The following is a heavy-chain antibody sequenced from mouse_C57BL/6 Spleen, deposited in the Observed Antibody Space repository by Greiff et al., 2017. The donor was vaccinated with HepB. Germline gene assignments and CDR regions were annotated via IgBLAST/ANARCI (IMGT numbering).Heavy chain of an antibody. V-gene: IGHV1-63*01. J-gene: IGHJ1*03. Sequence: QVQLKESGAELVRPGTSVKMSCKASGYTFTNYWIGWAKQRPGHGLEWIGDIYPGGGYTNYNEKFKGKATLPADKSSSTAYMQFSSLTSEDSAIYYCARGYFDVWGTGTTVTVSS. CDR3: ARGYFDV. CDR1: GYTFTNYW. CDR2: IYPGGGYT.